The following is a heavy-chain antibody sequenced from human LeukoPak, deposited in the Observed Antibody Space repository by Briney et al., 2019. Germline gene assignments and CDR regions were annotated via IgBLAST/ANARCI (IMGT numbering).Heavy chain of an antibody. J-gene: IGHJ4*02. V-gene: IGHV3-7*01. CDR3: GRVIAGAIDY. CDR2: INLDGSER. CDR1: GFIFSGHS. D-gene: IGHD6-13*01. Sequence: GGSLRLSCAASGFIFSGHSMTWVRQAPGKGLEWVANINLDGSERFYVDFMKGRFTISRDNADNSMYLQMNSLRAEDTAVYYCGRVIAGAIDYWGQGTLVTVSS.